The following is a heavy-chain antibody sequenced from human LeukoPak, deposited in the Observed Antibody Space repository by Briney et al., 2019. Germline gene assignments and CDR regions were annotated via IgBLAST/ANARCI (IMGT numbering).Heavy chain of an antibody. CDR1: GFTFSDYY. Sequence: GGSLRLSCAASGFTFSDYYMSWIRQAPGKGLEWVSYISSSSSYTNYADSVKGRFTISRDNAKNSLYLQMNSLRAEDTAVYYCARDATVVRGVDYWGQGTLVTVSS. J-gene: IGHJ4*02. CDR3: ARDATVVRGVDY. D-gene: IGHD3-10*01. CDR2: ISSSSSYT. V-gene: IGHV3-11*06.